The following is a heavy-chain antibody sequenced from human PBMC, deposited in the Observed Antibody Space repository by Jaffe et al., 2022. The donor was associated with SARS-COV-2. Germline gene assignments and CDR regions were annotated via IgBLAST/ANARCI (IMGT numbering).Heavy chain of an antibody. CDR2: ISYDGSNK. D-gene: IGHD5-12*01. J-gene: IGHJ4*02. Sequence: QVQLVESGGGVVQPGRSLRLSCAASGFTFSSYGMHWVRQAPGKGLEWVAVISYDGSNKYYADSVKGRFTISRDNSKNTLYLQMNSLRAEDTAVYYCAKDLGRDGYNFLSGGGFDYWGQGTLVTVSS. V-gene: IGHV3-30*18. CDR1: GFTFSSYG. CDR3: AKDLGRDGYNFLSGGGFDY.